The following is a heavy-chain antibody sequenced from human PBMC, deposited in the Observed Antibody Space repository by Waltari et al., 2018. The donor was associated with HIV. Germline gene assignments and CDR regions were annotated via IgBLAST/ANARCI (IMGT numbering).Heavy chain of an antibody. D-gene: IGHD3-22*01. CDR3: AVVVVINVINWFDP. Sequence: QLQLQESGPGLVKPSETLSLTCTVSGGSISSSSYYWGWIRQPPGKGLEWIGSIYYSGSTYYNPSLKSRVTISVDTSKNQFSLKLSSVTAADTAVYYCAVVVVINVINWFDPWGQGTLVTVSS. J-gene: IGHJ5*02. CDR1: GGSISSSSYY. V-gene: IGHV4-39*01. CDR2: IYYSGST.